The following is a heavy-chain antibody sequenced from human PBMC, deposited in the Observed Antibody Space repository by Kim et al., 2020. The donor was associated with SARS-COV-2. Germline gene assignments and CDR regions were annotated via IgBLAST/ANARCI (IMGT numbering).Heavy chain of an antibody. D-gene: IGHD7-27*01. J-gene: IGHJ4*02. CDR3: ASDRLDWGSVPHRLDY. CDR2: IIPIFGTA. CDR1: GGTFSSYA. V-gene: IGHV1-69*13. Sequence: SVKVSCKASGGTFSSYAISWVRQAPGQGLEWMGGIIPIFGTANYAQKFQGRVTITADESTSTAYMELSSLRSEDTAVYYCASDRLDWGSVPHRLDYWGQGTLVTVSS.